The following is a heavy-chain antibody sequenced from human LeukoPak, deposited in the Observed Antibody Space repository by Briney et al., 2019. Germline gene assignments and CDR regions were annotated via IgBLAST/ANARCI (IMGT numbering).Heavy chain of an antibody. Sequence: GGSLRLSCAASGFTFNNFAMRWVRQAPGEGLEGVSTLTDSGQYTYYADSVKGRFTIPRDNSENTLYLQMNTLRAEDTAIYHCAKDGRYSGYDFADSWRRGTVDSVSS. CDR3: AKDGRYSGYDFADS. V-gene: IGHV3-23*01. D-gene: IGHD5-12*01. J-gene: IGHJ5*02. CDR2: LTDSGQYT. CDR1: GFTFNNFA.